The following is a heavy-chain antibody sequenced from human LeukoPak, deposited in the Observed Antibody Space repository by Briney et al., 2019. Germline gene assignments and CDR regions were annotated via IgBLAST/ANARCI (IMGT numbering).Heavy chain of an antibody. CDR1: GGSINSSTYH. D-gene: IGHD2-8*02. Sequence: SETLSLTCTVSGGSINSSTYHWGWIRQPPGKGLEWTGSIFYTGNTYYNPSLKSRVTISVDTSKNQFSLKLSSVTAADTAVYYCARHWSRYFDYWGQGSLVTVSS. V-gene: IGHV4-39*01. CDR2: IFYTGNT. J-gene: IGHJ4*02. CDR3: ARHWSRYFDY.